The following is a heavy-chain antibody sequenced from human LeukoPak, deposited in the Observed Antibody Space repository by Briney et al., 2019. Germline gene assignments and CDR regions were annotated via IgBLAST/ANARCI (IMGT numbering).Heavy chain of an antibody. Sequence: SVKVSCKASGGTFSSYAISWVRQAPGQGLEWMGRIIPILGIANYAQKFQGRVTITADKSTSTAYMELSSLRSEDTAVYYCARALFYSSDPILYFDYWGQGTLVTVSS. CDR1: GGTFSSYA. D-gene: IGHD6-19*01. CDR3: ARALFYSSDPILYFDY. V-gene: IGHV1-69*04. CDR2: IIPILGIA. J-gene: IGHJ4*02.